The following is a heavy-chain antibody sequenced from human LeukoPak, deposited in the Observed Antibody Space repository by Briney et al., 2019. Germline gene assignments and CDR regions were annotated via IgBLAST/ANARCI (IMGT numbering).Heavy chain of an antibody. CDR2: ISYDGSNK. D-gene: IGHD6-19*01. CDR3: ANSQPYSSGPFDY. CDR1: GFTFSSYA. V-gene: IGHV3-30-3*01. Sequence: GGSLRLSCAASGFTFSSYAMHWVRQAPGKGLEWVAVISYDGSNKYYADSVKGRFTISRDNSKNTLYLQMNSLRAEDTAVYYCANSQPYSSGPFDYWGQGTLVTVSS. J-gene: IGHJ4*02.